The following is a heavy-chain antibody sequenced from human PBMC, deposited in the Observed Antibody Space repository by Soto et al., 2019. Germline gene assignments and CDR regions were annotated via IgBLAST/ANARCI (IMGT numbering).Heavy chain of an antibody. Sequence: QVQLVESGGGVVQPGRSLRLSCAASGFTFSSYAMHWVRQAPGKGLEWVAVISYDGSNKYYADSVKGRFTISRDNSKNTLYLQMNSRRAEDTAVYYCAREEGTWGQGTLVTVSS. CDR1: GFTFSSYA. CDR3: AREEGT. V-gene: IGHV3-30-3*01. J-gene: IGHJ5*02. CDR2: ISYDGSNK.